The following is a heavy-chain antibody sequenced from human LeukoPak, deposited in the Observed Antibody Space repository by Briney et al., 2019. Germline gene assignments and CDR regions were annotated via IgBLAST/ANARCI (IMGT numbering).Heavy chain of an antibody. CDR1: GYTFTGYY. CDR2: INPNSGGT. J-gene: IGHJ5*02. CDR3: ARVKGDIVVVPAAMGPFDP. Sequence: GASVKVSCKASGYTFTGYYMHWVRQAPGQGLEWMGWINPNSGGTNYAQKFQGRVTMTRDTPISTAYMELSRLRSDDTAVYYCARVKGDIVVVPAAMGPFDPWGQGTLVTVSS. D-gene: IGHD2-2*01. V-gene: IGHV1-2*02.